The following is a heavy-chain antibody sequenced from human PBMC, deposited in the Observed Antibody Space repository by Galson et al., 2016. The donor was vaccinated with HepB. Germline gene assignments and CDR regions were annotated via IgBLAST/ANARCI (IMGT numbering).Heavy chain of an antibody. CDR3: SRGPYKQWLGNDAFDT. CDR2: ISFSSTNI. Sequence: SLRLSCAASGFTFRSYGMNWVRQAPGKGPEWLSYISFSSTNIHYADSVRGRFTISRDNAKNSLFLQLNSLKGEDTAVYYCSRGPYKQWLGNDAFDTWGQGTIVTVSS. V-gene: IGHV3-48*01. CDR1: GFTFRSYG. J-gene: IGHJ3*02. D-gene: IGHD6-19*01.